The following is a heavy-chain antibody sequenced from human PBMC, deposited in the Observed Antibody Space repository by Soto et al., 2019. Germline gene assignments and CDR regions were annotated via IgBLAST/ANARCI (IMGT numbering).Heavy chain of an antibody. D-gene: IGHD3-16*02. CDR1: GGTFSSYA. Sequence: SVKVSCKASGGTFSSYAISWVRQAPGQGLEWMGGIIPIFGTANYAQKFQGRVTIIADESTSTAYMELSSLRSEDTAVYYCARRYRRETYNWFDPWGQGTLVTVSS. J-gene: IGHJ5*02. CDR2: IIPIFGTA. V-gene: IGHV1-69*13. CDR3: ARRYRRETYNWFDP.